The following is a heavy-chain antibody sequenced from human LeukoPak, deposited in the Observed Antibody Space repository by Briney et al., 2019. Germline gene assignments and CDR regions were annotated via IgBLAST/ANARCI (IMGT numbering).Heavy chain of an antibody. V-gene: IGHV5-51*01. J-gene: IGHJ6*03. CDR3: ARGMTTAELSRPLTYYMDV. CDR1: GYSFTSYW. Sequence: GESLKISCKGSGYSFTSYWIGWVRQMPGKGLEWMGIIYPGDSDTRYSPSFQGQVTISADKSIGTAYLQWSSLKASDTAMYYCARGMTTAELSRPLTYYMDVWGKGTTVTVSS. D-gene: IGHD4-11*01. CDR2: IYPGDSDT.